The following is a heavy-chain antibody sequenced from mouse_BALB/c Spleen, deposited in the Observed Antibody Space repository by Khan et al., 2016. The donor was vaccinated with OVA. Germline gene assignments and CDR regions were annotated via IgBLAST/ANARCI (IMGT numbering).Heavy chain of an antibody. CDR2: ISSGDSYT. D-gene: IGHD1-1*01. CDR3: ARPPITTIIATSYWFFDF. J-gene: IGHJ1*01. Sequence: EVELVESGGDLVKPGGSLKLSCAASGFTFSGYALSWVRQTPEKRLEWVATISSGDSYTYYPDSVKGRFTISRDNVKNTLYLQMSSLRSEDTAMYYCARPPITTIIATSYWFFDFWGAGTTVTVSS. V-gene: IGHV5-9-3*01. CDR1: GFTFSGYA.